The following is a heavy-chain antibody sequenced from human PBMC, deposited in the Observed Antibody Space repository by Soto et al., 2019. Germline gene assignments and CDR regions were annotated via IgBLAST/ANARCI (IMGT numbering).Heavy chain of an antibody. D-gene: IGHD3-16*02. Sequence: PSETLSLTCAFYGGSFSGYYWGWIRQPPGKGLEWIGEINHSGSTNYNPSLKSRVTISVDTSKNQFSLKLSSVTAADTAVYYCARGKLSDYVWGSYRYHFDYWGQGTVVTVSS. CDR3: ARGKLSDYVWGSYRYHFDY. V-gene: IGHV4-34*01. CDR2: INHSGST. J-gene: IGHJ4*02. CDR1: GGSFSGYY.